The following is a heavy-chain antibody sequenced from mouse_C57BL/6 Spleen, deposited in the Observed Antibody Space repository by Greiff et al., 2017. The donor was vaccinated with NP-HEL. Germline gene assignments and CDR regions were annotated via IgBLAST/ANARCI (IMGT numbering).Heavy chain of an antibody. CDR2: ISYDGSN. Sequence: DVKLQESGPGLVKPSQSLSLTCSVTGYSITSGYYWNWIRQFPGNKLEWMGYISYDGSNNYNPSLKNRISITRDTSKNQFFLKLNSVTTEDTATYYCARDRYYGSSYPRWYFDVWGTGTTVTVSS. V-gene: IGHV3-6*01. CDR3: ARDRYYGSSYPRWYFDV. CDR1: GYSITSGYY. D-gene: IGHD1-1*01. J-gene: IGHJ1*03.